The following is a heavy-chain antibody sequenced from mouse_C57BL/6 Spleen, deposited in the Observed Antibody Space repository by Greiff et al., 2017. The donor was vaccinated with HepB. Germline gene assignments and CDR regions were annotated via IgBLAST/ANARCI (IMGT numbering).Heavy chain of an antibody. V-gene: IGHV1-81*01. CDR3: ARSTIVTTVSFDY. CDR1: GYTFTSYG. J-gene: IGHJ2*01. D-gene: IGHD2-12*01. Sequence: QVQLKESGAELARPGASVKLSCKASGYTFTSYGISWVKQRTGQGLEWIGELYPRSGNTYYNVKFKGKATLTADKSSSTAYIELRSLTSEDSAVYFGARSTIVTTVSFDYWGQGTTLTVSS. CDR2: LYPRSGNT.